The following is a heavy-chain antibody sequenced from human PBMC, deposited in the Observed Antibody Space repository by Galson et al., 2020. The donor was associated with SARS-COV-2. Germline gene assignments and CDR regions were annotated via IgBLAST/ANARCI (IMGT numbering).Heavy chain of an antibody. CDR2: IFYSGIT. J-gene: IGHJ4*02. V-gene: IGHV4-30-4*01. CDR1: GGSVSRGDSY. CDR3: AVSAMSYFDY. Sequence: SETLSLTCTVSGGSVSRGDSYWTWIRQPPGKALEWIGYIFYSGITYYTPSLKSRVTISVDTSKNQFSLRLSSVTAADTAVYYCAVSAMSYFDYWGLGTLVTVSS.